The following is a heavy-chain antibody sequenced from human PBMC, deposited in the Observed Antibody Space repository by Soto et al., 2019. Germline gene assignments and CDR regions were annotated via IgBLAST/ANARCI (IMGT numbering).Heavy chain of an antibody. CDR2: ISAYNVAT. Sequence: QVQLVQSGAEVKKPGAAVKVSCKASGYTFPMYGISWVRQAPGQGLEWLGWISAYNVATSYARKVQGRVTMTTDTSTNTAYMELRSLRYDDTAVYYCARVTPNNYDSSGYYYLFDYWGQGTLVTVSS. D-gene: IGHD3-22*01. CDR3: ARVTPNNYDSSGYYYLFDY. J-gene: IGHJ4*02. CDR1: GYTFPMYG. V-gene: IGHV1-18*01.